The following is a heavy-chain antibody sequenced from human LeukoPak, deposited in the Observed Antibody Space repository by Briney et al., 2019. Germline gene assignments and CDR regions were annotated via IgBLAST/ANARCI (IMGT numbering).Heavy chain of an antibody. V-gene: IGHV3-66*01. CDR1: GFTVSSVY. CDR2: IYSGGST. D-gene: IGHD3-9*01. CDR3: AREGQPAYDISIGYYSGWFDP. J-gene: IGHJ5*02. Sequence: GGSLRLSCAASGFTVSSVYMSWVRQAPGKGLEWVSVIYSGGSTTYADSVKGRFTISRDNSKNTLYLQMNRLRAEDTAVYYCAREGQPAYDISIGYYSGWFDPRGQGTLVTVSS.